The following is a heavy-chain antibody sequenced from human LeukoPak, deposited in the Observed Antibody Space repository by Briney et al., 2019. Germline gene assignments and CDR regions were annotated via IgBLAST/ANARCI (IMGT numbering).Heavy chain of an antibody. J-gene: IGHJ6*03. CDR2: IIPIFGTA. CDR1: GGTFSSYA. V-gene: IGHV1-69*06. CDR3: ARRDARYYYYYMDV. Sequence: GASVKVSCKASGGTFSSYAISWVRQAPGQGLEWMGGIIPIFGTANYAQKFQGRVTITADKSTSTAYMELSSLRSEDTAVYYCARRDARYYYYYMDVWGKGTTVTISS.